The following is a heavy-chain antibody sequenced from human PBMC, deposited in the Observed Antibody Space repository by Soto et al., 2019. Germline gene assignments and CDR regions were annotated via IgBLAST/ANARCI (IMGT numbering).Heavy chain of an antibody. J-gene: IGHJ6*03. CDR3: ARLGKGIAARRYYYYYMDV. Sequence: SETLSLTCTVSGGSISSYYWSWIRQPPGKGLEWIGYIYYSGSTNYNPSLKSRVTISVDTSKNQFSLKLSSVTAADTAVYYCARLGKGIAARRYYYYYMDVWGKGTTVTVSS. V-gene: IGHV4-59*08. CDR1: GGSISSYY. CDR2: IYYSGST. D-gene: IGHD6-6*01.